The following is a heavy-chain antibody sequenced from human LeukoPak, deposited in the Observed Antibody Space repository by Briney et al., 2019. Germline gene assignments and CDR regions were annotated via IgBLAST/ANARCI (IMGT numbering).Heavy chain of an antibody. D-gene: IGHD5-18*01. CDR2: ISAYNGNT. Sequence: ASVKVSCKASGYTFTSYGISWVRQAPGQGLEWMGWISAYNGNTNYAQKPQGRVTMTTDTSTSTAYMELRSLRSDDTAVYYCARSMSGYSYGYGLDYWGQGTLVTVSS. J-gene: IGHJ4*02. CDR1: GYTFTSYG. CDR3: ARSMSGYSYGYGLDY. V-gene: IGHV1-18*01.